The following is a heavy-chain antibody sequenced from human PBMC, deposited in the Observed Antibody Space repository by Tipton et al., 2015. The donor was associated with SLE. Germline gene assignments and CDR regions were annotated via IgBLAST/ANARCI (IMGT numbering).Heavy chain of an antibody. V-gene: IGHV4-61*08. Sequence: TLSLTCSVSGYSIGAGGYYWSWIRQPPGKRLEWIAYIYHSGITNYNPSLQSRVTISVDRSKNQFSLKLTSVTAADTAVYYCARRDGLDGFDIWGQGTLVTVSS. D-gene: IGHD3-22*01. J-gene: IGHJ3*02. CDR3: ARRDGLDGFDI. CDR2: IYHSGIT. CDR1: GYSIGAGGYY.